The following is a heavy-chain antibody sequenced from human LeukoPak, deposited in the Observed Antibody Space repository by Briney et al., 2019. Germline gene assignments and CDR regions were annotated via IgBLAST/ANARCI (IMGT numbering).Heavy chain of an antibody. CDR1: GYTFINYG. D-gene: IGHD5-18*01. V-gene: IGHV1-18*01. CDR3: ARDLTVDTVIMAV. CDR2: ISAYNGNT. Sequence: ASVKVSCKASGYTFINYGISWVRQAPGQGLEWMGWISAYNGNTNYAQKFQGRVTMTTDTTTSTAYMERRTVRADDTAVYYCARDLTVDTVIMAVWGKGPTVTVSS. J-gene: IGHJ6*03.